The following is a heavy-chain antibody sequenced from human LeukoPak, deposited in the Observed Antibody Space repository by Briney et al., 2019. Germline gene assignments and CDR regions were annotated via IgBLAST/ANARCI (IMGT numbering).Heavy chain of an antibody. CDR2: ISPTGSTT. CDR3: AHDPATVPSAGY. J-gene: IGHJ4*02. V-gene: IGHV3-74*01. CDR1: GFSFSGHW. D-gene: IGHD4-17*01. Sequence: GGSLRLSCTASGFSFSGHWMHWDRQLPGKGLVWVSRISPTGSTTSYADSVKGRFTISRDNAKNSLYLQMNSLRAEDTAVYYCAHDPATVPSAGYWGQGTQVTVCS.